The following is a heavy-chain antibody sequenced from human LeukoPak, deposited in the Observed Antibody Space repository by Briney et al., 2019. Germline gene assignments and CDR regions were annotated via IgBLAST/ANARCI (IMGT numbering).Heavy chain of an antibody. CDR2: ISRSDTTV. J-gene: IGHJ6*02. V-gene: IGHV3-11*01. CDR3: ARGPNHYDYYDLDV. CDR1: GFIFSDYY. Sequence: GSLRLSCAASGFIFSDYYMSWIRQAPGKGLEWVSYISRSDTTVCYADSVKGRFTVSGDDAKSSLYLQMNSLRAEDSAVYYCARGPNHYDYYDLDVWGQGTTVIVSS.